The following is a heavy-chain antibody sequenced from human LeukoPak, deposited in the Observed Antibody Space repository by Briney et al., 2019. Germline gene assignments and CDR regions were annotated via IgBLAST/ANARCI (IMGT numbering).Heavy chain of an antibody. D-gene: IGHD3-10*01. CDR2: ISYDGSNK. V-gene: IGHV3-30*18. Sequence: PGRSLRLSCAASGFTLSSYGMHWVRQAPGKGLEWVAVISYDGSNKYYADSVKGRFTISRDNSKNTLYLQMNSLRAEDTAVYYCAKGVSYYYGSGSPDAFDIWGQGTMVTVSS. J-gene: IGHJ3*02. CDR1: GFTLSSYG. CDR3: AKGVSYYYGSGSPDAFDI.